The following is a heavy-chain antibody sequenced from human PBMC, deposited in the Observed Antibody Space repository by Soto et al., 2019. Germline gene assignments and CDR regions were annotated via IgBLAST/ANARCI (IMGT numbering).Heavy chain of an antibody. CDR3: AKDQYYGGPHNWFDS. V-gene: IGHV3-23*01. Sequence: GGSLRLSCVASGFSFDNYGMAWVRQAPGKGLSWVSSISGSGEITYYADSVKGRFTISRDNSKNTLYLEVNNLRAEDTALYYWAKDQYYGGPHNWFDSWGQGVLVTVSS. D-gene: IGHD3-16*01. CDR1: GFSFDNYG. J-gene: IGHJ5*01. CDR2: ISGSGEIT.